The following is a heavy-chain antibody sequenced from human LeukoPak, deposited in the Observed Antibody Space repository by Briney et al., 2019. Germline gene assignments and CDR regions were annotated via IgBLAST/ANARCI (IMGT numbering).Heavy chain of an antibody. CDR1: GGTFSSYA. CDR2: IIPIFGTA. V-gene: IGHV1-69*01. Sequence: ASVKVSCKASGGTFSSYAISWVRQAPGQGLEWMGGIIPIFGTANYAQKFQGRVTITADESTSTAYMELSSLRSDDTAVYYCARDDGALHHYDSNPLDHWGQGTLVTVSS. J-gene: IGHJ4*02. D-gene: IGHD3-22*01. CDR3: ARDDGALHHYDSNPLDH.